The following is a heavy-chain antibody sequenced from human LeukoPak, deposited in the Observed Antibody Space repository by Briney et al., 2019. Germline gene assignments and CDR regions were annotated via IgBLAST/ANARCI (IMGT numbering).Heavy chain of an antibody. CDR3: ARGRRMVQGGESRNRFDP. Sequence: PSETLSLTCAVYGGSFSGYYWSWIRQPPGKGLEWIGEINHSGSTNYNPSLKSRVTISVDTSKNQFSLKLSSVTAADTAVYYCARGRRMVQGGESRNRFDPWGQGTLVTVSS. V-gene: IGHV4-34*01. J-gene: IGHJ5*02. CDR2: INHSGST. D-gene: IGHD3-10*01. CDR1: GGSFSGYY.